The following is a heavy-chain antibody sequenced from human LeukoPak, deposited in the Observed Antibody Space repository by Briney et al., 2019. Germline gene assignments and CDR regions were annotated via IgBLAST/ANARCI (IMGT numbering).Heavy chain of an antibody. J-gene: IGHJ4*02. Sequence: ASVKVSCKASGYTFTSYYMHWVRQAPGQGLEWTGIINPSGGSTSYAQKFQGRVTMTRDTSTSTVYMELSSLRSEDTAVYYCARPLNDYGDWKLLDYWGQGTLVTVSS. V-gene: IGHV1-46*01. CDR2: INPSGGST. D-gene: IGHD4-17*01. CDR3: ARPLNDYGDWKLLDY. CDR1: GYTFTSYY.